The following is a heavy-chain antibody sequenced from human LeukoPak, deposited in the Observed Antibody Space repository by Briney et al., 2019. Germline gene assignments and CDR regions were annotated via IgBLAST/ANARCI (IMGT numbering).Heavy chain of an antibody. D-gene: IGHD5-24*01. CDR1: GYTFTNYY. Sequence: ASVKVSCKASGYTFTNYYIHWVRQAPGQGLEWMGLINPGGDNTDYARNFQGRVTMTRDTSTSTVYMGLSSLRSEDTAVYYCARIRDGYNDAYDTWGQGTMVTVSS. V-gene: IGHV1-46*01. CDR3: ARIRDGYNDAYDT. J-gene: IGHJ3*02. CDR2: INPGGDNT.